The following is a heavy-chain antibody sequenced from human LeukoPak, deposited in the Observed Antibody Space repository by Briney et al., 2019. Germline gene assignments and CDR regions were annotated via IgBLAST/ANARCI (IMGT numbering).Heavy chain of an antibody. J-gene: IGHJ4*02. CDR1: GFTFDDYA. V-gene: IGHV3-9*03. CDR2: ISWNSGSI. D-gene: IGHD5-24*01. Sequence: PGRSLRLSCAASGFTFDDYAMHWVRQAPGKGLEWVSGISWNSGSIGYADSVKGRFTISRDNAKNSLYLQMNSLRAEDMALHYCAKASDLQSTGRYYFDYWGQGTLVTVSS. CDR3: AKASDLQSTGRYYFDY.